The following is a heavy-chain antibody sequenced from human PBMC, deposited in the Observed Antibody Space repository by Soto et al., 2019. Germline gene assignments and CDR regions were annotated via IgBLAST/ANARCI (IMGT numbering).Heavy chain of an antibody. D-gene: IGHD3-10*01. V-gene: IGHV3-21*01. CDR1: GFTFSSYS. J-gene: IGHJ5*02. CDR3: ARESPGPGALIDP. CDR2: ISSSSSYI. Sequence: LRLSCAASGFTFSSYSMNWVRQAPGKGLEWVSSISSSSSYIYYADSVKGRFTISRDNAKNSLYLQMNSLRAEDTAVYYCARESPGPGALIDPWGQGTLVTVSS.